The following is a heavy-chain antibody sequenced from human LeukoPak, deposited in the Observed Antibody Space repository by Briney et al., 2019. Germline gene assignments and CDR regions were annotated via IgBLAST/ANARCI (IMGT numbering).Heavy chain of an antibody. D-gene: IGHD5-24*01. CDR2: IIPSGHTT. V-gene: IGHV3-23*01. CDR3: AKDDRWLQFCC. CDR1: GFTFSSYA. Sequence: GGSLRLSCAASGFTFSSYAMNWVRQAPGKGLEWVSGIIPSGHTTYYADSVRGRFTISRDNSRNTLYLQMNSLRAEDTAVYYCAKDDRWLQFCCWGQGTLVTVSA. J-gene: IGHJ4*02.